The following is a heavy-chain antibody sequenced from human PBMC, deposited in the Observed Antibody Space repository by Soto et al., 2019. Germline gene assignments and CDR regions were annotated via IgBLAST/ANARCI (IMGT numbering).Heavy chain of an antibody. V-gene: IGHV4-59*01. J-gene: IGHJ6*02. CDR1: GGSISSYH. CDR2: IDFSGTT. CDR3: VRGYGDSYYSYGLDV. Sequence: NPSETLSLTCTVSGGSISSYHWTWIRQSPGKGLEWVGYIDFSGTTHFNPSLKGRVAMSVDMSKIQFSLKVTAVTAADTAVYYCVRGYGDSYYSYGLDVWGQGTTVTVSS. D-gene: IGHD4-17*01.